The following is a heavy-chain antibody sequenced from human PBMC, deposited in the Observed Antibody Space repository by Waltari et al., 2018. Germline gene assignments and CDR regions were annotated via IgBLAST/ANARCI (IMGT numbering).Heavy chain of an antibody. Sequence: VSCKASGGTFSSYAISWVRQAPGQGLEWMGGIIPIFGTANYAQKFQGRVTITRNTSISTAYMELSSLRSEDTAVYYCASPVGYGDYWGQGTLVTVSS. J-gene: IGHJ4*02. CDR3: ASPVGYGDY. V-gene: IGHV1-69*05. CDR1: GGTFSSYA. D-gene: IGHD1-1*01. CDR2: IIPIFGTA.